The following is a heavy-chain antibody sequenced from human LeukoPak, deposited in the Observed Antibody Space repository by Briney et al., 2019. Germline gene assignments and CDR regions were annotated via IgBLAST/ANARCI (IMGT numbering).Heavy chain of an antibody. CDR1: GFTFSSYA. CDR3: AREAAVAGLDY. D-gene: IGHD6-19*01. CDR2: ISYDGSNK. J-gene: IGHJ4*02. V-gene: IGHV3-30-3*01. Sequence: PGGSLRLSCAAPGFTFSSYAMHWVRQAPGKGLEWVAVISYDGSNKYYADSVKGRFTISRDNSKNTLYLQMNSLRAEDTAVYYCAREAAVAGLDYWGQGTLVTVSS.